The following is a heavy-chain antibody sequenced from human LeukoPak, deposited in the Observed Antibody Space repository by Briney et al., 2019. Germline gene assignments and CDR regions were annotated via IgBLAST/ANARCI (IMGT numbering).Heavy chain of an antibody. CDR3: AREIEYSSSSDFDY. CDR1: GFTFSSYS. D-gene: IGHD6-6*01. J-gene: IGHJ4*02. V-gene: IGHV3-48*01. CDR2: ISSSSSTI. Sequence: GGSLRLSCAASGFTFSSYSMNWVRQAPGKGLEWVSYISSSSSTIYYADSVKGRFTISRDNAKNSLYLQMNSLRAVDTAVYYCAREIEYSSSSDFDYWGQGTLVTVSS.